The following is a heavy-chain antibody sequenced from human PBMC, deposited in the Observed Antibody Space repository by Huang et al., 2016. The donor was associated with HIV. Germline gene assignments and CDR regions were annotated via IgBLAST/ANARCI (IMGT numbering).Heavy chain of an antibody. CDR2: INSREST. Sequence: QVQLQQWGAGLLRPSETLSLTCAVYGGSFSGYYWTWIRQPPGKGLERIGEINSRESTNYNPSLESRVTISVDTSRNQFSLTLTSVTAADTAVYYCARGQGGYYYYYMDVWGKGTTVTVSS. V-gene: IGHV4-34*01. J-gene: IGHJ6*03. CDR3: ARGQGGYYYYYMDV. CDR1: GGSFSGYY.